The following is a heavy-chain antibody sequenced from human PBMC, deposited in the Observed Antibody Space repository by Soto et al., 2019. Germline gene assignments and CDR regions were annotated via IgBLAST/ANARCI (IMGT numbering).Heavy chain of an antibody. CDR1: GDTFTDYY. CDR3: ARGGHVVVVTAALDY. CDR2: VNPSGGHT. V-gene: IGHV1-46*01. J-gene: IGHJ4*02. D-gene: IGHD2-21*02. Sequence: QVQLVQSGAEVKKPGASVKVSCKASGDTFTDYYIHWVRQAPGQGLEWMGTVNPSGGHTTYAQHFLGRMTMTRVQSTSTLYMEVTSLTCEDTAVYYCARGGHVVVVTAALDYWGQGTLVTVSS.